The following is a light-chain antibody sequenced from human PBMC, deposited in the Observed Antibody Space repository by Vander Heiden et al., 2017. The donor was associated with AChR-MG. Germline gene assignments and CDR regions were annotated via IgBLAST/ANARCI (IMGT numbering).Light chain of an antibody. V-gene: IGKV3-20*01. CDR1: QSVSSSY. CDR2: GAS. CDR3: QQYGSSPLT. Sequence: DIVLTQSPGTLLLSPGERATLSCRASQSVSSSYLDWYQQKPGQAPRLLIYGASSRATDIPDRFSGSGSGTDFTLTISRLEPEDFAVYYCQQYGSSPLTFGGGTKVEIK. J-gene: IGKJ4*01.